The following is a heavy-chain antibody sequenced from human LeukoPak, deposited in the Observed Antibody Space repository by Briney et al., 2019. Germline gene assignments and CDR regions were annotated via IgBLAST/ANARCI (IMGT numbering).Heavy chain of an antibody. CDR3: AKGQLVEGAFDI. Sequence: GGSLRLSCAASGFTFSSYAMHWVRQAPGKGLEWVAVISYDGSNKYYADSVKGRFTISRDNSKNTLYLQMNSLRAEDTAVYYCAKGQLVEGAFDIWGQGTMVTVSS. CDR2: ISYDGSNK. D-gene: IGHD6-6*01. CDR1: GFTFSSYA. J-gene: IGHJ3*02. V-gene: IGHV3-30-3*01.